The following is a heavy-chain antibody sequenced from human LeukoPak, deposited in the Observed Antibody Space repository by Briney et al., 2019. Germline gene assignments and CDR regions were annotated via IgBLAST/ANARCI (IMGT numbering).Heavy chain of an antibody. CDR3: ARAIYDFWSGYWRSGWFDP. CDR2: IYYSGST. V-gene: IGHV4-59*01. Sequence: SETLSLTCTVSGGSISSYYWSWIRQPPGKGLEWIGYIYYSGSTNYNPSLKSRVTISVDTSKNQFSLKLSSVTAADTAVYYCARAIYDFWSGYWRSGWFDPWGQGTLVTVSS. D-gene: IGHD3-3*01. J-gene: IGHJ5*02. CDR1: GGSISSYY.